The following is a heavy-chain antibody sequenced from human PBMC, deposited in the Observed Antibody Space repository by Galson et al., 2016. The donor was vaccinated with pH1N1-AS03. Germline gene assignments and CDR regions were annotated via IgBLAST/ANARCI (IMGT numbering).Heavy chain of an antibody. V-gene: IGHV1-18*01. D-gene: IGHD2/OR15-2a*01. CDR3: ARVVEEYLLRDYSSVFDS. CDR1: GYTFSNYG. CDR2: IKNNNDNT. J-gene: IGHJ4*02. Sequence: SVKVSCKASGYTFSNYGITWVRQAPGQGLQWMGWIKNNNDNTIYGQNFQGRVTLTTDPSTNTAYMELKNLRSDDTGVYYCARVVEEYLLRDYSSVFDSWGQGTLVTVSS.